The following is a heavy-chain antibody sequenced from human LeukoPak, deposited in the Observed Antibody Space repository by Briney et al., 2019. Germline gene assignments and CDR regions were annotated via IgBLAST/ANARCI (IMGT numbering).Heavy chain of an antibody. V-gene: IGHV3-66*01. Sequence: GGSLRLSCAASGFTVSSNYMSWFGQAPGKGLKWVSIIYRGGSTYYADSVKGRFTISRDNSKNTLYLQMNSLRAEDTAVYYCAGGSSSYPFDYWGQGTLVTVSS. J-gene: IGHJ4*02. CDR3: AGGSSSYPFDY. CDR2: IYRGGST. D-gene: IGHD6-6*01. CDR1: GFTVSSNY.